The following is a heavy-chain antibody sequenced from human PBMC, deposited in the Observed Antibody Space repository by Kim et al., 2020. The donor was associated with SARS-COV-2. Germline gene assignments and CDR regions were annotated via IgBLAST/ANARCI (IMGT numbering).Heavy chain of an antibody. J-gene: IGHJ4*02. D-gene: IGHD3-10*01. V-gene: IGHV1-3*01. Sequence: SQKFQGRVSITRDTSASTAYMGLSSLRSEDTAVYYCARADPIWFGELSPGFDYWGQGTLVTVSS. CDR3: ARADPIWFGELSPGFDY.